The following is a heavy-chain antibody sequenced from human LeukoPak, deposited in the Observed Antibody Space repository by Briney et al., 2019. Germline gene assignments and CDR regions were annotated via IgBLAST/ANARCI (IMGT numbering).Heavy chain of an antibody. J-gene: IGHJ4*02. V-gene: IGHV3-74*01. Sequence: GGSLKLSCAASGFTFSGSAMHWVRQAPGKGLVWVSRINGDGRSTDYAESVKGRFTISRDNAKNTLYLQMNSLRDEDTAVYYCVRGGVDYWGQGTLVTVSS. CDR1: GFTFSGSA. CDR2: INGDGRST. CDR3: VRGGVDY. D-gene: IGHD3-16*01.